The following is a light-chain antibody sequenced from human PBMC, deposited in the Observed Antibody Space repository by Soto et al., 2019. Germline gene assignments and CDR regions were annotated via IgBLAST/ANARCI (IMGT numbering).Light chain of an antibody. CDR2: DVS. CDR1: SSDVGAYNF. J-gene: IGLJ1*01. V-gene: IGLV2-14*03. Sequence: QSALTQPASVSGSPGQSITISCTGTSSDVGAYNFVSWYQQHPGKVPKLIIFDVSSLPSGVSDRFSGSKSGNTASLTSSGLQAEDEGDYYCSSYTSSSTHVFGSGTKVTVL. CDR3: SSYTSSSTHV.